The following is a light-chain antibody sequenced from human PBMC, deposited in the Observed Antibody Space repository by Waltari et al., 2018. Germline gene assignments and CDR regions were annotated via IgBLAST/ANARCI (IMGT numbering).Light chain of an antibody. CDR2: EVS. V-gene: IGLV2-14*01. CDR1: SSDVGGYNH. Sequence: QSALTQAASVSGSPGQSITISCTGTSSDVGGYNHVTCYQHHPGKAPKLISSEVSNRPSGVSYCFSGSKSGNTASRTISGLQAGDEAYYYCSSYTSSSIPYVFGTGTKVTVL. J-gene: IGLJ1*01. CDR3: SSYTSSSIPYV.